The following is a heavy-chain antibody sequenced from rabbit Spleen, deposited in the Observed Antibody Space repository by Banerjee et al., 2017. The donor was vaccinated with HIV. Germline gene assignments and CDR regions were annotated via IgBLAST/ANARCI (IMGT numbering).Heavy chain of an antibody. D-gene: IGHD6-1*01. V-gene: IGHV1S45*01. J-gene: IGHJ4*01. CDR3: ARDEAGVNNYGGAAYGRVFRL. CDR1: GFDFSNYYY. Sequence: QEQLVESGGGLVQPGGSLTLTCKASGFDFSNYYYMCWVRQAPGKGLEWIACIYGGSSGSIAYATWAKGRFTISKTSSTTVTLQMTSLTAADTATYFCARDEAGVNNYGGAAYGRVFRLWGPGTLVTVS. CDR2: IYGGSSGSI.